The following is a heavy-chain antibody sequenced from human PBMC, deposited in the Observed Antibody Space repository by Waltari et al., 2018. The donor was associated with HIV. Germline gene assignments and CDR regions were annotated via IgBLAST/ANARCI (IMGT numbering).Heavy chain of an antibody. Sequence: QVQLVQSVAEIKKPRASARVSCRASGYSFIDFDINWVRRAPGRGLEWVGWMNPDNGDAGYGHKFKGRFTLTRDTTTDTAYMDVTNLKSEDTAIYYCTKGRRGALFGDEWGQGTLVTVSS. CDR2: MNPDNGDA. V-gene: IGHV1-8*02. CDR3: TKGRRGALFGDE. J-gene: IGHJ4*02. CDR1: GYSFIDFD. D-gene: IGHD3-3*01.